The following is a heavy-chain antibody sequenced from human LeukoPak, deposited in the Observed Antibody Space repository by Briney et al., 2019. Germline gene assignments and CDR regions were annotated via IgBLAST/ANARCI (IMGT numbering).Heavy chain of an antibody. V-gene: IGHV3-23*01. CDR1: GFTFSSYA. CDR3: AKLLNDSGDYTFQH. Sequence: GGSLRLSCAASGFTFSSYAMSWVRPAPGKGLEWVSAISGSRGSTYYADSVKGRFTISRDNSKNTLYLQMNSLRAEDTAVYDCAKLLNDSGDYTFQHWGQGTLVSVSS. D-gene: IGHD4-17*01. J-gene: IGHJ1*01. CDR2: ISGSRGST.